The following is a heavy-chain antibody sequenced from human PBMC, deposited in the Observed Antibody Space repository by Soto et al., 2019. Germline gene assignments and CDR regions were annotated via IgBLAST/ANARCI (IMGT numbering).Heavy chain of an antibody. J-gene: IGHJ5*02. D-gene: IGHD2-2*01. Sequence: ASVNVSCKVSGYTLTELSMHWVLQAPGKGLEWMGGFDPEDGETIYAQKFQGRVTMTEDTSTDTAYMELSSLRSEDTAVYYCAKHLGYGRCTSCTTTNWFEPSGPGTRVTLAS. CDR3: AKHLGYGRCTSCTTTNWFEP. CDR2: FDPEDGET. V-gene: IGHV1-24*01. CDR1: GYTLTELS.